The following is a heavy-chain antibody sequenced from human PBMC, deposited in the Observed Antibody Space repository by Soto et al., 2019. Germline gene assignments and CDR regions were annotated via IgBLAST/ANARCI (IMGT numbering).Heavy chain of an antibody. J-gene: IGHJ4*02. CDR3: ARGKNSFDF. Sequence: SLRLSCAASGFTFSDYYMDWVRQAPGKALEWVGRIRHKANSYTTEYAASVKGRFTISRDDSANSLYLQMNSLHTEDTAVYYCARGKNSFDFWGQGTLVTVSS. V-gene: IGHV3-72*01. CDR1: GFTFSDYY. CDR2: IRHKANSYTT.